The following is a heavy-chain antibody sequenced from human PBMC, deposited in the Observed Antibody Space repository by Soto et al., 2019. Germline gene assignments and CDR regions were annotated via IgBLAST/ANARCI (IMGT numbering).Heavy chain of an antibody. CDR1: GFAFSSSA. CDR2: ITVAGGGI. J-gene: IGHJ4*02. CDR3: AKWPPSPKMGVTSH. Sequence: EVQLLESGGGLVQPGGSLRLSCAASGFAFSSSAMAWIRQTPGQGLQWVSAITVAGGGIYYADSVKSRFTISRDNSKKTLYLQMNGLSAEDTALYFCAKWPPSPKMGVTSHWGQGTLVTVSS. D-gene: IGHD1-26*01. V-gene: IGHV3-23*01.